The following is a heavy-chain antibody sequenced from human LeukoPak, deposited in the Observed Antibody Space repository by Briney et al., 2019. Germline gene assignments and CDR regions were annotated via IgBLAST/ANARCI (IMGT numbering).Heavy chain of an antibody. V-gene: IGHV1-2*02. J-gene: IGHJ4*02. Sequence: ASVKVSCKASGYTFTGYYMHRVRQAPGQGLEWMGWINPNSGGTNYAQKFQGRVTMTRDTSISTAYMELSRLRSDDTAVYYCARDEVDYYDSSGYSPDYWGQGTLVTVSS. CDR2: INPNSGGT. CDR1: GYTFTGYY. CDR3: ARDEVDYYDSSGYSPDY. D-gene: IGHD3-22*01.